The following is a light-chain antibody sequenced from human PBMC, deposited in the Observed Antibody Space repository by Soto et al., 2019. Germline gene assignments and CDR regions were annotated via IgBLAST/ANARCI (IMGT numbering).Light chain of an antibody. J-gene: IGKJ2*01. CDR3: QQYGGSRYT. Sequence: EIVLTQSPGTLSLSPGERVTLSCRASQSVSSSYLAWYQQKPGQAPRLLIYGASSRATGIADRFRGSGSGTDLTLPISSLEPEDSAVYYCQQYGGSRYTFGQGTKLEIK. V-gene: IGKV3-20*01. CDR1: QSVSSSY. CDR2: GAS.